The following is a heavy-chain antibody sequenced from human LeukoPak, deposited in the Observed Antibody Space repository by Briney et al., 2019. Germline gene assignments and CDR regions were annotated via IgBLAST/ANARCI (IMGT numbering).Heavy chain of an antibody. D-gene: IGHD6-19*01. Sequence: GGSLRLSCAASGFTFSGSAMHWVRQASGKGLEWVGRIRSKANSYATAYAASVKGRFTISRDDSKNTAYLQMNSLKTEDTAVYYCARDRGQQWLPDSWGQGTLVTVSS. V-gene: IGHV3-73*01. CDR2: IRSKANSYAT. J-gene: IGHJ4*02. CDR1: GFTFSGSA. CDR3: ARDRGQQWLPDS.